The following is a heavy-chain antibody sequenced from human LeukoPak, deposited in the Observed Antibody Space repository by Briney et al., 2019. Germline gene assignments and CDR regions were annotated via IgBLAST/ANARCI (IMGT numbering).Heavy chain of an antibody. J-gene: IGHJ4*02. CDR1: GGSISIGSYH. CDR2: IYTSGRT. CDR3: AITFIAVAGPVFDY. V-gene: IGHV4-61*02. D-gene: IGHD6-19*01. Sequence: NPSQTLSLTCTLSGGSISIGSYHWSWIRQPAGKGLEWIGRIYTSGRTTYNPSLKSQVTISVHTSKNPYSLSLVSLAPGDVTLFCCAITFIAVAGPVFDYWGQGTLVTVSS.